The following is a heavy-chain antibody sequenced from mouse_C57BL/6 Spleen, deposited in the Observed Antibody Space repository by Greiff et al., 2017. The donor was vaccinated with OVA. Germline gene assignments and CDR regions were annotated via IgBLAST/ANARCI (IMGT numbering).Heavy chain of an antibody. CDR1: GFTFSSYG. CDR2: ISSGGSYT. CDR3: ASEDYYGSSSSYAMDY. Sequence: EVQLKESGGDLVKPGGSLKLSCAASGFTFSSYGMSWVRQTPDKRLEWVATISSGGSYTYYPDSVKGRFTISRDNAKNTLYLQMSSLKSEDTAMYYCASEDYYGSSSSYAMDYWGQGTSVTVSS. J-gene: IGHJ4*01. V-gene: IGHV5-6*01. D-gene: IGHD1-1*01.